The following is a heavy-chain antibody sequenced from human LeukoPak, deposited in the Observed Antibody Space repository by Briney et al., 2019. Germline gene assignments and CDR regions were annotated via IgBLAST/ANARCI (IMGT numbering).Heavy chain of an antibody. CDR3: ARERGSGYTQRRSDALDN. J-gene: IGHJ3*02. V-gene: IGHV1-69*05. Sequence: SVKVSCKASGCTFSSYAISWVRQAPGQGLEWMGGIIPIFGTANYAQKFQGRVTITTDESTSTAYMELSSLRCEDTAVYYCARERGSGYTQRRSDALDNWGQGTMVTVSS. D-gene: IGHD3-3*01. CDR2: IIPIFGTA. CDR1: GCTFSSYA.